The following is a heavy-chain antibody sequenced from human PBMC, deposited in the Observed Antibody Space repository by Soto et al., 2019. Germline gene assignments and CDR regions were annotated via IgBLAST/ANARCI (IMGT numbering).Heavy chain of an antibody. CDR2: IYYSGST. CDR1: GGSISSYY. CDR3: ARVGSGADWFDP. D-gene: IGHD6-19*01. J-gene: IGHJ5*02. V-gene: IGHV4-59*01. Sequence: QVQLQESGPGLVKPSETLSLTCTVSGGSISSYYWSWIRQPPGKGLEWIGYIYYSGSTNYNPSLRTRXXIXVXXSKNQFALQLSTVTAADTAVYYCARVGSGADWFDPWGQGTLVTVSS.